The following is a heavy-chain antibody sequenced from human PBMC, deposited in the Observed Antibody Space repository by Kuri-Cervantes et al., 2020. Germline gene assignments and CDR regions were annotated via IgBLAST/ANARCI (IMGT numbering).Heavy chain of an antibody. D-gene: IGHD3-16*01. CDR3: ARDLVGGGFDY. V-gene: IGHV3-30-3*01. J-gene: IGHJ4*02. CDR2: ISYDGSNK. Sequence: GGSLRLSCAASGFIFSSYAMHWVRQAPGKGLEWVAVISYDGSNKYYADSVKGRFTTSRDNSKNTLYLQMNSLRAEDTAVYYCARDLVGGGFDYWGQGTLVTVSS. CDR1: GFIFSSYA.